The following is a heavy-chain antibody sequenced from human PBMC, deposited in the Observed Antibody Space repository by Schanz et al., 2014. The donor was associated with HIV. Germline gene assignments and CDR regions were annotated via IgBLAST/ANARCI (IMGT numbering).Heavy chain of an antibody. CDR1: AYTFTGYY. CDR3: ARYPRLIDYNTSQGMDV. V-gene: IGHV1-2*02. J-gene: IGHJ6*02. Sequence: QLQLVQSGAGVKKPGASVKVSCKASAYTFTGYYMHWVRQAPGQGLEWIGWINPKSGDTNYAQKFQGRVTMTRDTSLSVVYMELSRLRSDDTAVYYCARYPRLIDYNTSQGMDVWGQGTTVTVSS. CDR2: INPKSGDT. D-gene: IGHD1-20*01.